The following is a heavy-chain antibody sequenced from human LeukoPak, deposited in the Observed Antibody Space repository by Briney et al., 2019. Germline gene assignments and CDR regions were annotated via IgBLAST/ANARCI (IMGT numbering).Heavy chain of an antibody. D-gene: IGHD3-9*01. J-gene: IGHJ4*02. CDR1: GGSISSYY. CDR3: ARRVRYFDWLLSGFDY. V-gene: IGHV4-4*07. Sequence: SETLSLTCTVSGGSISSYYWSWIRQPAGKGLEWIGRIDTSGNTNYNPSLKSRVTISVDTSKNQFSLKLSSVTAADTAVYYCARRVRYFDWLLSGFDYWGQGTLVTVSS. CDR2: IDTSGNT.